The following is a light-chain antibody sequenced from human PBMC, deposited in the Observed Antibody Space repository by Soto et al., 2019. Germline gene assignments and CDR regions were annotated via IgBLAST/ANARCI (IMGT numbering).Light chain of an antibody. CDR1: QGISSW. V-gene: IGKV1-12*01. J-gene: IGKJ5*01. Sequence: DIQMTQSPSSVSASVGDRVTITCRASQGISSWLAWYQQTPGKAPNLLIYAASSLHSGVPSRISGSGSGTDLTLTISSLQPEDFAAYFCQQTYNTPAITFGQGTRLEIK. CDR2: AAS. CDR3: QQTYNTPAIT.